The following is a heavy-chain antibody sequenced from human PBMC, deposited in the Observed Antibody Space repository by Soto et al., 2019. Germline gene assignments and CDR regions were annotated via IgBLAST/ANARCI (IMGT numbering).Heavy chain of an antibody. CDR1: GFTFDDYA. CDR3: AKDKSSHRWGPGYSSHFPYFYYSIDV. V-gene: IGHV3-9*01. Sequence: GGSLSLSCAASGFTFDDYAMHCVRQAPEQGLEWVSGISWNSGSIGYAASVKGRFTISRDNAKNSLYLQMHSLRAEDTALYYCAKDKSSHRWGPGYSSHFPYFYYSIDVWGQGTTVTVSS. J-gene: IGHJ6*02. D-gene: IGHD6-13*01. CDR2: ISWNSGSI.